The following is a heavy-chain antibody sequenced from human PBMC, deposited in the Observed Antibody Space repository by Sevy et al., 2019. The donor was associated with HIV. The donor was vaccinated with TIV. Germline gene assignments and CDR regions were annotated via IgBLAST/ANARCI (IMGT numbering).Heavy chain of an antibody. CDR2: ISGSGGST. CDR3: AKDRTPGIAVDDAFDI. CDR1: GFTFSSYA. D-gene: IGHD6-19*01. V-gene: IGHV3-23*01. Sequence: GGSLRLSCAASGFTFSSYAMSWVRQAPGKGLEWVSAISGSGGSTYYADSVKGRFTISRDNSKNTLYLQMNSLRAEDTAVYYCAKDRTPGIAVDDAFDIWGQGTMVTVSS. J-gene: IGHJ3*02.